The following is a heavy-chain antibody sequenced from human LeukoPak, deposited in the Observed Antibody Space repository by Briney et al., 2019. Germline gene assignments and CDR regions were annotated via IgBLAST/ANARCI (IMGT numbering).Heavy chain of an antibody. D-gene: IGHD3-10*01. CDR1: GGTFSSCA. CDR3: ARDGGRTMVRGVTRRGMDV. J-gene: IGHJ6*04. CDR2: IIPIFGTA. V-gene: IGHV1-69*06. Sequence: SVKVSCKASGGTFSSCAISWVRQAPGQGLEWMGGIIPIFGTANYAQKFQGRVTITADKSTSTAYMELSSLRSEDTAVYYCARDGGRTMVRGVTRRGMDVWGKGTTVTVSS.